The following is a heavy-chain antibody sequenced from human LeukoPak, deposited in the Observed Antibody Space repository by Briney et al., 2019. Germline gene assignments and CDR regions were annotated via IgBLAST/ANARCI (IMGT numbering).Heavy chain of an antibody. D-gene: IGHD5-18*01. CDR3: ARDPRYSYGPHDY. CDR1: GFTFSNYW. V-gene: IGHV3-7*01. J-gene: IGHJ4*02. Sequence: PGGSLRLSCAASGFTFSNYWMSWVRQAPGKGLEWVANINQDGSDKYSVDSVKGRFTISRDNAKNSLYLQMNSLRAEDTAVYYCARDPRYSYGPHDYWGQGTLVTVSS. CDR2: INQDGSDK.